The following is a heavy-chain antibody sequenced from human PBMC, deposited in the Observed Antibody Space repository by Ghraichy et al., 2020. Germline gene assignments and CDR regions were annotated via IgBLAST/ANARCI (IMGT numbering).Heavy chain of an antibody. CDR3: ARAAVYWFDS. D-gene: IGHD2-2*01. J-gene: IGHJ5*01. CDR2: INAGNGNT. V-gene: IGHV1-3*01. CDR1: GDSFTNYV. Sequence: APVKVSCKASGDSFTNYVMHLVRQAPGQRLEWMGWINAGNGNTKYSQKFQGRVTITRDTSASTLYMELSSLRSEDTAVYYCARAAVYWFDSWGQGTLVTVS.